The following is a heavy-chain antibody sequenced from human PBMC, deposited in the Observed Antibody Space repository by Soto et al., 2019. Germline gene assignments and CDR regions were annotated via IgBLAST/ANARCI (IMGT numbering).Heavy chain of an antibody. CDR3: AKGWSGGFDI. J-gene: IGHJ3*02. CDR2: ITQDGSNK. CDR1: GFTFSSYW. V-gene: IGHV3-30*18. D-gene: IGHD2-15*01. Sequence: SLRLSCAASGFTFSSYWMRWVRQAPGKGLEWVAIITQDGSNKYYVDSVKGRFTISRDNSKNTLYLQMNSLRAEDTAVYYCAKGWSGGFDIWGQGTMVTVSS.